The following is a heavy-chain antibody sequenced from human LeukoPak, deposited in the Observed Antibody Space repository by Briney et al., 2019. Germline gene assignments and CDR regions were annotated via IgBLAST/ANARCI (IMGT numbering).Heavy chain of an antibody. V-gene: IGHV3-7*01. Sequence: GSLRLSCVASGFIVSPYWMAWVRQAPGEGPEWVANINQDGSEKYYVDSVKGRFTISRDNAKNSLYLQMNNLRAEDTAVYDCARYSSSSEFWGQGTLVTVSS. CDR1: GFIVSPYW. CDR3: ARYSSSSEF. CDR2: INQDGSEK. J-gene: IGHJ1*01. D-gene: IGHD6-6*01.